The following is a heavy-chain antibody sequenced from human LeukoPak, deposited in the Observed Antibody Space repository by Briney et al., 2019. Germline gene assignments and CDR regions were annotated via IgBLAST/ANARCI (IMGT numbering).Heavy chain of an antibody. J-gene: IGHJ4*02. CDR3: ARIYGSGTYYYDY. CDR2: IYSGGST. CDR1: EFSVGSNY. Sequence: GGSLRLSCAASEFSVGSNYMTWVRQAPGKGLEWVSLIYSGGSTYYADSVKGRFTISRDNSKNTLYLQMNSLRAEDTAVYYCARIYGSGTYYYDYWGQGTLVTVSS. V-gene: IGHV3-66*01. D-gene: IGHD3-10*01.